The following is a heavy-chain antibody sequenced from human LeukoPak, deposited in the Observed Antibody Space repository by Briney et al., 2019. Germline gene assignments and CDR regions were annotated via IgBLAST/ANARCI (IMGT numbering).Heavy chain of an antibody. CDR3: ARAPVTSCRGAYCHPFDY. V-gene: IGHV3-30*03. CDR2: ISYDGSNK. CDR1: GFTFSSYG. D-gene: IGHD2-21*01. J-gene: IGHJ4*02. Sequence: PGGSLRLSCAASGFTFSSYGMHWVRQAPGKGLEWVAVISYDGSNKYYADSVKGRFTISRDNSKNTLYLQMNSLRAEDAAVYYCARAPVTSCRGAYCHPFDYWGQGTLVTVSS.